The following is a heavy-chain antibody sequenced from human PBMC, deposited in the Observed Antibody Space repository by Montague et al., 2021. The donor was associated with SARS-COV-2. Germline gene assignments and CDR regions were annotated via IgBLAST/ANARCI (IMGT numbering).Heavy chain of an antibody. V-gene: IGHV4-61*08. D-gene: IGHD2-21*01. J-gene: IGHJ5*01. CDR3: ARHGRGEGSTSWFDS. CDR2: IYYTGSR. Sequence: SETLSLTCTVSGDSVSRGGSYWSWIRQPPGKGLEWIGYIYYTGSRKYNSSLKSRLTISVDTSKNQFSLKLSSVTAADTAVYYCARHGRGEGSTSWFDSWGQGTLVTVSS. CDR1: GDSVSRGGSY.